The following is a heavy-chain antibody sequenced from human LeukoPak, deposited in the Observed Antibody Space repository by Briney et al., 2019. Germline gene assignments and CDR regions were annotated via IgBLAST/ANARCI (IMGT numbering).Heavy chain of an antibody. V-gene: IGHV1-46*01. J-gene: IGHJ4*02. CDR1: GYTFTSYY. D-gene: IGHD4-23*01. CDR3: ARDQLVTPYEYYFDY. Sequence: ASVKVSCKASGYTFTSYYMHWVRQAPGQGLEWMGIINPSGGRTSSAQKFQGRVTLTRDTSTSKVYMELSSLRSEDTAVYYCARDQLVTPYEYYFDYWGQGTLVTVSS. CDR2: INPSGGRT.